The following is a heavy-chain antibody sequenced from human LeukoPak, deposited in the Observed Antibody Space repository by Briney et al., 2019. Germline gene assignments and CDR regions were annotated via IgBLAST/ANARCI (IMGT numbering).Heavy chain of an antibody. CDR2: INPNSGGT. CDR1: GYTFTGYY. D-gene: IGHD1-26*01. J-gene: IGHJ5*02. CDR3: AREGYSGIYYYWFDP. V-gene: IGHV1-2*07. Sequence: ASVKVSCKASGYTFTGYYMHWVRQAPGQGLEWMGWINPNSGGTNYARKSQGRVTMTRDTSIGTAYMELSRLRSDDTAVYFCAREGYSGIYYYWFDPWGQGTLVTVSS.